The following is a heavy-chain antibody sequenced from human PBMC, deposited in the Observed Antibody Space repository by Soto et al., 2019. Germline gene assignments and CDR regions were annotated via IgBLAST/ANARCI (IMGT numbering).Heavy chain of an antibody. CDR2: ISSNGGST. CDR1: GFTFSSYA. Sequence: EVQLVESGGGLVQPGGSLRLSCAASGFTFSSYAMHWVRQAPGKGLEYVSAISSNGGSTYYANSLKGRFTISRDNSKNTLYLQMGSLRAEDMAVYYCAREGMYCSGGSCDSYYFDYWGQGTLVTVSS. D-gene: IGHD2-15*01. J-gene: IGHJ4*02. CDR3: AREGMYCSGGSCDSYYFDY. V-gene: IGHV3-64*01.